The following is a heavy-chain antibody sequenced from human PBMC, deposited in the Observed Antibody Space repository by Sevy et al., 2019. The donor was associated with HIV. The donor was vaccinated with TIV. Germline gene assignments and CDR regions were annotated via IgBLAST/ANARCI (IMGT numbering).Heavy chain of an antibody. CDR1: GFTVSSNY. J-gene: IGHJ4*02. D-gene: IGHD3-22*01. CDR2: IYSGGSI. V-gene: IGHV3-53*01. CDR3: ATPNPYYYDSSGYYYSFNY. Sequence: GGSLRLSCAASGFTVSSNYMSWVRQAPGKGLEWVSVIYSGGSIYYADSVKGRFTISRDNSKNTLYLQMNSLRAEDTAVYCCATPNPYYYDSSGYYYSFNYWGQGTLVTVSS.